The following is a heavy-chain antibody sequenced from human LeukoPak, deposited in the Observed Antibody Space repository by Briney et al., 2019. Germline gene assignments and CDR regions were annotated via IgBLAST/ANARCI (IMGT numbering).Heavy chain of an antibody. Sequence: RGSLRLSCAASGFTFYNYAMSWVRQAPGKGLEWVSTISGSGGNTYYADSVKGRFTISRDNSENTLYLQMNSLRAEDTAVYYCAKPLGYCTGGVCYSNYFDPWGQGTLVTVSS. D-gene: IGHD2-8*02. CDR3: AKPLGYCTGGVCYSNYFDP. J-gene: IGHJ5*02. V-gene: IGHV3-23*01. CDR1: GFTFYNYA. CDR2: ISGSGGNT.